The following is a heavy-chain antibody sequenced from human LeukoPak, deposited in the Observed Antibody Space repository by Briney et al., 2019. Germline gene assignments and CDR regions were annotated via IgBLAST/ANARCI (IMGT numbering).Heavy chain of an antibody. Sequence: MTSETLSLTCTVSGGSISSSSYYWGWIRQPPGKGLEWIGSIYYSGSTYYNPSLKSRVTISVDTSKNQFSLKLSSVTAADTAVYYCARHRSGWLQSSFDYWGQGTLVTVSS. V-gene: IGHV4-39*01. D-gene: IGHD5-24*01. J-gene: IGHJ4*02. CDR3: ARHRSGWLQSSFDY. CDR2: IYYSGST. CDR1: GGSISSSSYY.